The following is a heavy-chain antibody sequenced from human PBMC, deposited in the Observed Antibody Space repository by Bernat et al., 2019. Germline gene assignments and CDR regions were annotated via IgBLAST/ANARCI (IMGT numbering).Heavy chain of an antibody. D-gene: IGHD6-13*01. J-gene: IGHJ4*02. CDR1: GFTFNNYG. Sequence: QVQLVESGGGVVQPGRSLRLSCAASGFTFNNYGMHWVRQVPGKGLEWVAVIWYDGNNKYYADSVKGRFTISRDNSKNTLYLQMNSLGAEDTAVYYCARLGSSWSFDYWGQETLVTVSS. CDR3: ARLGSSWSFDY. CDR2: IWYDGNNK. V-gene: IGHV3-33*01.